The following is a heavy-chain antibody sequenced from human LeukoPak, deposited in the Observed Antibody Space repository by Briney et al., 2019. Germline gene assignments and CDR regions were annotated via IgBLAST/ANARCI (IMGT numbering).Heavy chain of an antibody. Sequence: PSETLSLTCAVSGGSISSYYWSWIRQPPGKGLEWIGYIYYSGSTNYNPSLKSRVTISVDTSKNQFSLNLTSMTAADTAVYYCAKSGGYGLIDYWGQGTLVTVSS. V-gene: IGHV4-59*08. CDR3: AKSGGYGLIDY. CDR2: IYYSGST. D-gene: IGHD1-26*01. CDR1: GGSISSYY. J-gene: IGHJ4*01.